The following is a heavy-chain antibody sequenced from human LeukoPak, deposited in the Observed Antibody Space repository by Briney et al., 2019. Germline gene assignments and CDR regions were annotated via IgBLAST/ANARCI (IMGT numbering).Heavy chain of an antibody. CDR3: ARMVVLAGTVLYYYGMDV. V-gene: IGHV3-53*01. CDR1: GFTVSSNY. Sequence: GGSLRLSCAASGFTVSSNYMSWVRQAPGKGLEWVSVIYSSGSTYYADSVKGRFTISRDNSKNTLYLQMNSLRAEDTAVYYCARMVVLAGTVLYYYGMDVWGQGTTVTVSS. CDR2: IYSSGST. D-gene: IGHD6-19*01. J-gene: IGHJ6*02.